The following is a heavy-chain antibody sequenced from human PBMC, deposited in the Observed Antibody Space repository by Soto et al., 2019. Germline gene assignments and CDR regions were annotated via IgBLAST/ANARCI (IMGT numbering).Heavy chain of an antibody. D-gene: IGHD4-17*01. J-gene: IGHJ3*02. CDR1: RFTFSSNA. V-gene: IGHV3-48*01. Sequence: GGSLRLSCAASRFTFSSNAMNWVRQASGKGLEWVSYISSSGNTIYYADSVKGRFTISRDNAKNSLYLQMNSLRAEDTAVYHCARGLRRDAFDIWGQGTMVTVSS. CDR3: ARGLRRDAFDI. CDR2: ISSSGNTI.